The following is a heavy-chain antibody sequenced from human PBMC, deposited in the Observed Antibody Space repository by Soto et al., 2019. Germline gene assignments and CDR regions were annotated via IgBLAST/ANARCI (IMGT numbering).Heavy chain of an antibody. Sequence: EVQLVESGGGLVQPGGSLRLSCAASGFTFSDYSVNWVRQAPGKGLEWLSYISSSSSAIYYADSVKGRFTISRDNAKKSLYLEMNRQRAEDTSVYYCARGMPYCYSASCNEYYFDFWGQGTLVTVSS. V-gene: IGHV3-48*01. CDR2: ISSSSSAI. CDR1: GFTFSDYS. CDR3: ARGMPYCYSASCNEYYFDF. J-gene: IGHJ4*02. D-gene: IGHD2-2*01.